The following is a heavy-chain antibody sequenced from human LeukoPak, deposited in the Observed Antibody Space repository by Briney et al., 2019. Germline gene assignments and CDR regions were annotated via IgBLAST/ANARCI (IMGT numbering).Heavy chain of an antibody. J-gene: IGHJ4*02. D-gene: IGHD1-26*01. V-gene: IGHV3-9*01. CDR3: AKGRGSYPSFDY. CDR1: GFTFDDYA. CDR2: ISWNSGSI. Sequence: GGSLRLSCAASGFTFDDYAKHWVRRAPGKGLEWVSGISWNSGSIGYADSVKGRFTISRDNAKNSLYLQMNSLRAEDTALYYCAKGRGSYPSFDYWGQGTLVTVSS.